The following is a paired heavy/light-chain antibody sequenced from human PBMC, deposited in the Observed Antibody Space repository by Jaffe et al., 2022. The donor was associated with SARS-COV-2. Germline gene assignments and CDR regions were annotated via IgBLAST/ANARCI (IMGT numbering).Light chain of an antibody. CDR2: KAS. V-gene: IGKV1-5*03. CDR3: HQYNSYSWT. J-gene: IGKJ1*01. Sequence: DIQMTQSPSTLSASVGDRVTITCRASQSISSWLAWYQQKPGKAPKLLIYKASSLESGVPSRFSGSGSGTEFTLTISSLQPDDFATYYCHQYNSYSWTFGQGTKVEIK. CDR1: QSISSW.
Heavy chain of an antibody. CDR2: IYYSGST. J-gene: IGHJ6*02. D-gene: IGHD3-16*01. CDR1: GGSISGYY. CDR3: ARHAQGVGMDV. Sequence: QVQLQESGPGLVKPSETLSLTCTVSGGSISGYYWSWIRQPPGKGLEWIAYIYYSGSTNYNPSLKSRVTISVDTSKNQFSLKLNSVTAADTAVYYCARHAQGVGMDVWGQGTTVTVSS. V-gene: IGHV4-59*08.